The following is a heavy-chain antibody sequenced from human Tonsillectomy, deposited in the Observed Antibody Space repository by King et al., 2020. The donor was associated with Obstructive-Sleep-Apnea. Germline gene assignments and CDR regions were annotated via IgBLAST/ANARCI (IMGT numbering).Heavy chain of an antibody. Sequence: VQLVESGGGVVQPGTSLTLSCTASGFIFRSYGMHWVRQVPGKGLEWVAFIRFDGTYESYVDSVKGRFTISRDNSNSTLYLQMNSLRDEDMAVYYCVKDSGLSYRWSNPDALDIWGQGTMVTVSS. J-gene: IGHJ3*02. V-gene: IGHV3-30*02. CDR1: GFIFRSYG. D-gene: IGHD1-26*01. CDR2: IRFDGTYE. CDR3: VKDSGLSYRWSNPDALDI.